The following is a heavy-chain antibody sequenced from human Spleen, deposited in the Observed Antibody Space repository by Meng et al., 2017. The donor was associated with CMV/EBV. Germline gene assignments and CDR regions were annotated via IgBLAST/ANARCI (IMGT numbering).Heavy chain of an antibody. D-gene: IGHD2-2*02. CDR3: ARDRYTNNKAFDH. Sequence: ASVKVSCKASAYTFTDYYIHWVRQAPGQGLEWMAWINPNTGGARYAQDFQGRVTMATDTSINTAYMDLSGLRSDDTAMYYCARDRYTNNKAFDHWGQGTLVTVSS. CDR1: AYTFTDYY. CDR2: INPNTGGA. J-gene: IGHJ4*02. V-gene: IGHV1-2*02.